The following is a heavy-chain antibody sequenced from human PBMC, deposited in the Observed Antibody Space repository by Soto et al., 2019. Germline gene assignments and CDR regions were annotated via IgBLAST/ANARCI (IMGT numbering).Heavy chain of an antibody. CDR3: ARGLPAAHRGYFDL. CDR1: GYTFTSYA. CDR2: INAGNGNT. J-gene: IGHJ2*01. D-gene: IGHD2-2*01. Sequence: QVQLVQSGAEVKKPGASVKVSCKASGYTFTSYAMHWVRQAPGQRLEWMGWINAGNGNTKYSQKFQGRVTITRDTSASTAYMELSSLRSEDTAVYYCARGLPAAHRGYFDLWGRGTLVTVSS. V-gene: IGHV1-3*01.